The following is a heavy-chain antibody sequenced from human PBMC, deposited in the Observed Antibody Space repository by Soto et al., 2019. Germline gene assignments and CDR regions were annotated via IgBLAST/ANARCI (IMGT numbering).Heavy chain of an antibody. CDR3: AKEPASTVEGAFDL. CDR1: GFIFSTFA. D-gene: IGHD4-17*01. V-gene: IGHV3-23*01. Sequence: EVQLLESGGGLVQPGGSLRLSCTGSGFIFSTFAMSWVRQAPGKGLEWLSAISASGGNTYYPDSVKGRFTISRDISEKTLYLQQSSLGGEDTAVYHCAKEPASTVEGAFDLWGRGTMVTVSS. J-gene: IGHJ3*01. CDR2: ISASGGNT.